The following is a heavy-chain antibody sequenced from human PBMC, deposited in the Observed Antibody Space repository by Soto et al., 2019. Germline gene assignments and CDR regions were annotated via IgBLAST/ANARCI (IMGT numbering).Heavy chain of an antibody. J-gene: IGHJ4*02. V-gene: IGHV3-30-3*01. D-gene: IGHD6-19*01. CDR1: GFTFSTYA. Sequence: PGGSLRLSCAASGFTFSTYAFHWVRQAPGKGLEWLSVISYDGREKYYADSVKGRFTISRDSSKNTVYLQMNSLRAEDTAVYYCARDPLAVTGSFVDYWGQGTLVTVSS. CDR3: ARDPLAVTGSFVDY. CDR2: ISYDGREK.